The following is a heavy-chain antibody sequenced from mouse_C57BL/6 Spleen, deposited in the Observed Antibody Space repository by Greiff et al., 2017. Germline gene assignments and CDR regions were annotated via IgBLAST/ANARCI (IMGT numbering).Heavy chain of an antibody. V-gene: IGHV1-69*01. J-gene: IGHJ2*01. CDR3: ARSGEYYSNYFDD. CDR2: IDPSDSYT. D-gene: IGHD2-5*01. CDR1: GYTFTSYW. Sequence: QVQLKQPGAELVMPGASVKLSCKASGYTFTSYWMHWVKQRPGQGLEWIGEIDPSDSYTNYNQKFKGKSTLTVDKSSSTAYMQLSSLTSEDSAVYYCARSGEYYSNYFDDWGQGTTLTVSS.